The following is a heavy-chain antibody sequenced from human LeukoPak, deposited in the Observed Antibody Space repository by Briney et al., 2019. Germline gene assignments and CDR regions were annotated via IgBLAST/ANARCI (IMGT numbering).Heavy chain of an antibody. CDR1: GFTFSSYA. V-gene: IGHV3-30-3*01. CDR2: ISYDGSNK. Sequence: GGSLRLSCAASGFTFSSYARHWVRQAPGKGLEWVAVISYDGSNKYYADSVKGRFTISRDNSKNTLYLQMNSLRAEDTAVYYCARGDYGDFLPDYWGQGTLVTVSS. D-gene: IGHD4-17*01. J-gene: IGHJ4*02. CDR3: ARGDYGDFLPDY.